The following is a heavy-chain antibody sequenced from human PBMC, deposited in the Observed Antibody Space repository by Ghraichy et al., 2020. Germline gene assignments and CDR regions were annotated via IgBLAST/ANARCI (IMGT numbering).Heavy chain of an antibody. CDR2: ISWDGGST. V-gene: IGHV3-43D*03. D-gene: IGHD3-10*01. J-gene: IGHJ6*02. CDR1: GFTFDDYA. Sequence: GALRLSCAASGFTFDDYAMHWVRQAAGKGLEWVSLISWDGGSTYYADSVKGRFTISRDNSKNSLYLQMNSLRAEDTALYYCAKDMVSDPKYGITMVRGVIMGEEYGMDVWGQGTTVTVSS. CDR3: AKDMVSDPKYGITMVRGVIMGEEYGMDV.